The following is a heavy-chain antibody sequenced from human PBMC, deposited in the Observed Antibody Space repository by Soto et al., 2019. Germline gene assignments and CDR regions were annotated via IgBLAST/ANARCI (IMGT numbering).Heavy chain of an antibody. CDR2: ISYDGTNK. D-gene: IGHD7-27*01. CDR1: GFSFSISP. Sequence: QVQRVESGGGVVQPGRSLRLSCAASGFSFSISPMHWVRQAPGRGPECVALISYDGTNKFYADSVKGRFTISRDNSKSTLYLQVDSLRPEDAAVYYCARDPKTSGGQHWAVNYSASWGQGTLVTVSS. V-gene: IGHV3-30-3*01. CDR3: ARDPKTSGGQHWAVNYSAS. J-gene: IGHJ4*02.